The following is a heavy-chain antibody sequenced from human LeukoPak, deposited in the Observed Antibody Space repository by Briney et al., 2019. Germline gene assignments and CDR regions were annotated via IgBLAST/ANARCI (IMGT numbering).Heavy chain of an antibody. D-gene: IGHD3-10*01. J-gene: IGHJ4*02. CDR1: GFRFSSYA. CDR2: VSDSGDNT. Sequence: GGSLRLPCAVSGFRFSSYAMSWVRQAPGKGLEWVAVVSDSGDNTHYVNSVKGRFTISRDNSKNTLYLLMNSLRGEDTAVYYCANDYGLGTYSRYWGQGTLVTVSS. CDR3: ANDYGLGTYSRY. V-gene: IGHV3-23*01.